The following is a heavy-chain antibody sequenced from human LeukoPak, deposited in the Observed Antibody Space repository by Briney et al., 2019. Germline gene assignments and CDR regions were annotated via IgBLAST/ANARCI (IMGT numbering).Heavy chain of an antibody. J-gene: IGHJ3*02. CDR1: GYTFTSYY. Sequence: ASVKVSCKASGYTFTSYYMHWVRQAPGQGLEWMGIINPSGGSTSYAQKFQGRVTMTRDTSTSTVYMELSSLRSEDTAVYYCAREIRGTPKTYYYDSSGYQDAFDIWGQGTMVTVSS. CDR2: INPSGGST. CDR3: AREIRGTPKTYYYDSSGYQDAFDI. V-gene: IGHV1-46*01. D-gene: IGHD3-22*01.